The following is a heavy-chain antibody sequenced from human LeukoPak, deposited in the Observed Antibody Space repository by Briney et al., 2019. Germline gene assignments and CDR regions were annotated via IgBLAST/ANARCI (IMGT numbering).Heavy chain of an antibody. D-gene: IGHD4-17*01. V-gene: IGHV1-46*01. CDR1: GYTFTSYY. CDR3: ARVPALDYGDPQGPFDY. Sequence: SVKVPCKASGYTFTSYYMHWVRQAPGQGLEWIGIINPSGGSTSYAQKFQGRVTMTRDTSTGTVYMELSSLRSEDTAVYYCARVPALDYGDPQGPFDYWGQGTLVTVSS. CDR2: INPSGGST. J-gene: IGHJ4*02.